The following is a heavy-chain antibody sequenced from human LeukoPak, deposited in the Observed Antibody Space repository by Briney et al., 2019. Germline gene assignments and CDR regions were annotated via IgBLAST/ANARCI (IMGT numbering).Heavy chain of an antibody. CDR2: INWNGGRT. D-gene: IGHD4-17*01. J-gene: IGHJ4*02. V-gene: IGHV3-20*04. Sequence: GGSLRLSCAAYRFTFSSYAMHWVRQAPGKGLEWVSGINWNGGRTGYADSVKGRFTISRDNAKNSLYLQMNSLRAEDTALYYCARDYDYGDYPGYWGQGTLVTVSS. CDR3: ARDYDYGDYPGY. CDR1: RFTFSSYA.